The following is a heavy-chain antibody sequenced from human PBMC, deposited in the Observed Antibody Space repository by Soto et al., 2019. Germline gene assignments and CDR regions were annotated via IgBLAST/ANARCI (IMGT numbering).Heavy chain of an antibody. CDR2: IIPIFGTA. CDR1: GGTFSSYA. J-gene: IGHJ5*02. Sequence: ASVKVSCKASGGTFSSYAISWVRQAPGQGLEWMGGIIPIFGTANYAQKFQGRVTITADESTSTTYMELSSLRSEDTAVYYCARAPRPYCSGGSCYMGFDPWGQGTLVTVSS. CDR3: ARAPRPYCSGGSCYMGFDP. D-gene: IGHD2-15*01. V-gene: IGHV1-69*13.